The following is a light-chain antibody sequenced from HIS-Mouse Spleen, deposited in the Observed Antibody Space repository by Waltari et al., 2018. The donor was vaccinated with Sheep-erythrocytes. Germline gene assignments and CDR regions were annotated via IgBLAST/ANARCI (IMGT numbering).Light chain of an antibody. Sequence: QSALTQPPSASGSPGQSVTISCTGTSSDVGGYNYVSWYQQHPGKAPKLIIYEVSKLPSGVPDRFYGSKSGNTASLTVSGLQAEDEADYYCSSYAGSNNWVFGGGTKLTVL. J-gene: IGLJ3*02. V-gene: IGLV2-8*01. CDR1: SSDVGGYNY. CDR3: SSYAGSNNWV. CDR2: EVS.